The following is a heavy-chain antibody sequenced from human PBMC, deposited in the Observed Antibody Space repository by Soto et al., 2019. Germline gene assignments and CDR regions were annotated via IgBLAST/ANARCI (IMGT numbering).Heavy chain of an antibody. J-gene: IGHJ4*02. Sequence: GGSLRLSCVVSGFNFSGSAMHWVRQASGKGLEWVGRIRSKGKSYATSYAASVKGRFAISRDDAKNTAYLQMNSLKTEDTAVYYCTRLGPYCGTDCYFDYWGQGTLVTVSS. D-gene: IGHD2-21*02. CDR2: IRSKGKSYAT. V-gene: IGHV3-73*01. CDR1: GFNFSGSA. CDR3: TRLGPYCGTDCYFDY.